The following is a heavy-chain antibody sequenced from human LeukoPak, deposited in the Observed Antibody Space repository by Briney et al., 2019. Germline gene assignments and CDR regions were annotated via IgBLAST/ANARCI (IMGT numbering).Heavy chain of an antibody. CDR3: ARDPRSRLLYDSSGYYYVYDAFDI. CDR1: GGSFSGYY. D-gene: IGHD3-22*01. Sequence: SETLSLTCAVYGGSFSGYYWSWIRQPPGKGLEWIGEINHSGSTNYNPSLKSRVTMSVDTSKNQFSLKLSSVTAADTAVYYCARDPRSRLLYDSSGYYYVYDAFDIWGQGTMVTVSS. CDR2: INHSGST. V-gene: IGHV4-34*01. J-gene: IGHJ3*02.